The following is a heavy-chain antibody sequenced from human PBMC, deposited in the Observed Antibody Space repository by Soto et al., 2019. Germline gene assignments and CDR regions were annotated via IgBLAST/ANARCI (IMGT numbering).Heavy chain of an antibody. D-gene: IGHD3-22*01. CDR1: GGTFSSYA. CDR3: ARDKADYYYDSSGLSRHSHFDF. CDR2: IIPIFGTA. J-gene: IGHJ4*02. Sequence: ASVKVSCKASGGTFSSYAISWVRQAPGQGLEWMGGIIPIFGTANYAQKFQGRVTITADESTSTAYMELSSLRSEDTAVYYCARDKADYYYDSSGLSRHSHFDFWGQGTLVTVSS. V-gene: IGHV1-69*13.